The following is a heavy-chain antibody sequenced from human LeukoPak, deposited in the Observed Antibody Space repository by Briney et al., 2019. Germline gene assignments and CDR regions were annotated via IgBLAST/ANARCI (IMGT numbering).Heavy chain of an antibody. Sequence: GGSLRLSCVASGFSLRKYSLNWVRQGPGKGLEWVAHVSPTGTTHYADSVKGRFTISRDNVRNSLSLQMHSLRSGDTAVYFCATAPFGTSDHTDVWGRGTTVTVSS. CDR3: ATAPFGTSDHTDV. CDR2: VSPTGTT. CDR1: GFSLRKYS. V-gene: IGHV3-69-1*01. D-gene: IGHD3/OR15-3a*01. J-gene: IGHJ6*04.